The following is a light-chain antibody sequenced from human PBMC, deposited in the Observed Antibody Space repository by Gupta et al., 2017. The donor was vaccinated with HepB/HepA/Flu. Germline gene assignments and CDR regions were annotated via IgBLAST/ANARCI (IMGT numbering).Light chain of an antibody. V-gene: IGLV1-47*02. J-gene: IGLJ2*01. Sequence: QPMLTQPPSPPGTPVQGVTISCPGSSPNSGSHDVYWYQQLPGTAPKLLIYSNNQRPSGVPDRFSGSKSGTSASLAISGLRSEDEADYYCEAWDDSLSGEVFGGGTKLTVL. CDR1: SPNSGSHD. CDR3: EAWDDSLSGEV. CDR2: SNN.